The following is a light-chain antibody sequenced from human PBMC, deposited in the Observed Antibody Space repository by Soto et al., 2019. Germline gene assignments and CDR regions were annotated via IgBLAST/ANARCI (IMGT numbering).Light chain of an antibody. J-gene: IGKJ2*01. V-gene: IGKV3-20*01. CDR3: QRYGSSPPFT. CDR2: GAS. CDR1: QRVSSSY. Sequence: EIVLTQSPGTLSLSPGERATLSCRASQRVSSSYLAWYQQKPGQAPRLLIYGASTRATGIPDRFSGSGSGTDVTLTISRVEPEDFAVYFCQRYGSSPPFTFGQGTKVEI.